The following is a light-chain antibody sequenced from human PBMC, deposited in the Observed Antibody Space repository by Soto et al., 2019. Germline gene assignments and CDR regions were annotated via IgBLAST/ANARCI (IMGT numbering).Light chain of an antibody. CDR1: SSNIGAGYD. J-gene: IGLJ1*01. CDR2: ANI. CDR3: QSYDSSLGGYV. V-gene: IGLV1-40*01. Sequence: QSVLTQSPSVSGAPGQRVTISCTGSSSNIGAGYDVHWYQQLPGTAPKLLIFANINRPSGVPDRFSGSKSGTSASLAITGFRAEDEADYYCQSYDSSLGGYVFGTGTQLPVL.